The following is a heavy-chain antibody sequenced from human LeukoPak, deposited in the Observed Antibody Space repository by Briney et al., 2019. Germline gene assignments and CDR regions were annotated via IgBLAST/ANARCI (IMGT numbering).Heavy chain of an antibody. D-gene: IGHD2-2*01. Sequence: ASVKVSCKASGYTFTSYYMHWVRQAPGQGLEWMGGIIPIFGTANYAQKFQGRVTITADESTSTAYMELSSLRSEDTAVYYCARVRGYCSSTSCYSGLGYWGQGTLVTVSS. CDR2: IIPIFGTA. CDR3: ARVRGYCSSTSCYSGLGY. CDR1: GYTFTSYY. J-gene: IGHJ4*02. V-gene: IGHV1-69*13.